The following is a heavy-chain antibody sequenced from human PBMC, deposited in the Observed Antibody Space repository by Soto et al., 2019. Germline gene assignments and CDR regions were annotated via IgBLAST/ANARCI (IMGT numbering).Heavy chain of an antibody. CDR3: ARCFRGITIFGVGPPLSVWFDP. CDR2: IIPIFGTA. Sequence: ASVKVSCKASGGTFSSNAISWVRQAPGQGLEWMGGIIPIFGTANYAQKFQGRVTITADESTSTAYMELSSLRSEDTAVYYCARCFRGITIFGVGPPLSVWFDPWGQGTLVTVSS. V-gene: IGHV1-69*13. CDR1: GGTFSSNA. J-gene: IGHJ5*02. D-gene: IGHD3-3*01.